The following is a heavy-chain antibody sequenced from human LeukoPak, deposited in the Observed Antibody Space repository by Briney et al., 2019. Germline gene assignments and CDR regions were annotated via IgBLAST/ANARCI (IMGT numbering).Heavy chain of an antibody. V-gene: IGHV1-2*02. Sequence: ASVKVSCKASGYTFTGYYMHWVRQAPGQGLEWMGWINPNSGGTNYAQKFQGRVTMTRDTSISTAYMELSRLRSDDTAVYYCAREVVGDSSMSTDYWGQGTLATVSS. CDR2: INPNSGGT. CDR1: GYTFTGYY. CDR3: AREVVGDSSMSTDY. D-gene: IGHD3-22*01. J-gene: IGHJ4*02.